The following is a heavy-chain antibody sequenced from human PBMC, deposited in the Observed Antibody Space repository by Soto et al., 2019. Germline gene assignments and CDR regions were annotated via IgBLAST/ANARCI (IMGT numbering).Heavy chain of an antibody. V-gene: IGHV1-69*01. D-gene: IGHD2-2*01. CDR2: IIPIFGTA. CDR1: GGTFSSYA. J-gene: IGHJ6*02. CDR3: ARGRDIVVVPAAMDSTPYYYYGMDV. Sequence: QVQLVQSGAEVKKPGSSVKVSCKASGGTFSSYAISWVRQAPGQGLEWMGGIIPIFGTANYAQKFQGRVTITADDSTSTGYMELSSLRSEDTAVYYCARGRDIVVVPAAMDSTPYYYYGMDVWGQGTTVTVSS.